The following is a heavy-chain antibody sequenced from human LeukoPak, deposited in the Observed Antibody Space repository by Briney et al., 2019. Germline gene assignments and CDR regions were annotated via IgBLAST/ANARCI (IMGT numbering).Heavy chain of an antibody. J-gene: IGHJ3*01. V-gene: IGHV1-18*01. Sequence: ASVKVSCKASGYRFITYGLSWVRQAPGQGLEWMGCISAYNGNTNFAPTLQGRVTMTADTSTSTAYMELRSLRSDDTAVYYCARDVFEGFGERVIDAFDLWGQGTMVTVSS. D-gene: IGHD3-10*01. CDR3: ARDVFEGFGERVIDAFDL. CDR1: GYRFITYG. CDR2: ISAYNGNT.